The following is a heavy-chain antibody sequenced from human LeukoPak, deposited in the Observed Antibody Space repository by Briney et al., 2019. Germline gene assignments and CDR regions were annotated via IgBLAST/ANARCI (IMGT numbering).Heavy chain of an antibody. Sequence: ASVKVSCKASGGTFSTFPISWVRQAPGQGLEWIGGIIPIFGPNYAQKFQGRATISADLATATAYMELRSLRSDDTAVYYCARDGPVGAFDYWGQGTLVTVSS. J-gene: IGHJ4*02. V-gene: IGHV1-69*13. CDR3: ARDGPVGAFDY. CDR2: IIPIFGP. D-gene: IGHD1-26*01. CDR1: GGTFSTFP.